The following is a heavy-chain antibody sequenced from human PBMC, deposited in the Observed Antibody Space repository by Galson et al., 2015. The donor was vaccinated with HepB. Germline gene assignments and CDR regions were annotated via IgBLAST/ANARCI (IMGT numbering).Heavy chain of an antibody. Sequence: SLRLSCAASGFTFSSYGMHWVRQAPGKGLEWVAVISYDGSNKYYANSVKGRFTISRDNSKNTLYLQMNSLRAEDTAVYYCAKDEGEYQLLFPGSCVDYWGQGTLVTVSS. CDR3: AKDEGEYQLLFPGSCVDY. CDR1: GFTFSSYG. D-gene: IGHD2-2*01. V-gene: IGHV3-30*18. J-gene: IGHJ4*02. CDR2: ISYDGSNK.